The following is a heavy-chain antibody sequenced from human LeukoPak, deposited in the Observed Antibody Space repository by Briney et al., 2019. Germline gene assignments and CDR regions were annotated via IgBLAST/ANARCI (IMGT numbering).Heavy chain of an antibody. CDR1: GCTLTELS. CDR3: ATIPRGYCSGGSCRNWFDP. V-gene: IGHV1-24*01. D-gene: IGHD2-15*01. Sequence: ASVKVSCKVSGCTLTELSMHWVRQAPGKGLEWMGGFDPEDGETIYAQKFQGRVTMTEDTSTDTAYMELSSLRSEDTAVYYCATIPRGYCSGGSCRNWFDPWGQGTLVTVSS. J-gene: IGHJ5*02. CDR2: FDPEDGET.